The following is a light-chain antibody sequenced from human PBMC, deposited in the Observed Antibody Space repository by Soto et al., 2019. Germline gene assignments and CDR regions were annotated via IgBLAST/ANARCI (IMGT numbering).Light chain of an antibody. CDR3: QQYGRT. V-gene: IGKV3-20*01. CDR2: GTS. CDR1: QSVSSSY. Sequence: EIVLTQSPGTLSLSPGERATLSCRASQSVSSSYLAWYQQKPGQAPRLLIYGTSSRATAIPDRFSGSGSGTDFTLTISRLEPGDFAVYYCQQYGRTFGQGTKVEIK. J-gene: IGKJ1*01.